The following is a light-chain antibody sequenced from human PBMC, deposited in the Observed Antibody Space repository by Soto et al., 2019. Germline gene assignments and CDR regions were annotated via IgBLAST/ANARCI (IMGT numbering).Light chain of an antibody. CDR1: QSVSSY. V-gene: IGKV3-11*01. CDR3: QQHSNWPPIT. CDR2: DAS. J-gene: IGKJ5*01. Sequence: EIELTQSPATLSLSPGDRATLSCRASQSVSSYLAWYQQKPGQAPRLLIYDASNRATGVPARFSGSGSGTEFTLTISSLEPEDFAAYYCQQHSNWPPITFGQGTRLEIK.